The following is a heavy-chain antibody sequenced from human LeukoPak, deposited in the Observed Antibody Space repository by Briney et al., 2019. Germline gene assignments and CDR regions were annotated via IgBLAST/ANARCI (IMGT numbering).Heavy chain of an antibody. CDR2: IKQDGSEK. V-gene: IGHV3-7*01. CDR1: GFTFSSYW. CDR3: ARDSPYYYYYMDV. J-gene: IGHJ6*03. Sequence: GGSLRLSCAASGFTFSSYWMSWVRQAPGKGLEWVANIKQDGSEKYYVDSVKGRFTISRDNAKNSLYLQMNSLRAEDTAVYYCARDSPYYYYYMDVWGKGTTVTVSS.